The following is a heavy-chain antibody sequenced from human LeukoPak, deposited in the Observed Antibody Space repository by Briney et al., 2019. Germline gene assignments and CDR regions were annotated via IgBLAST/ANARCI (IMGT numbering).Heavy chain of an antibody. CDR3: ARDYDILTGYSPFGY. CDR1: GYTFTSYY. CDR2: INPSGGST. Sequence: ASVKVSCKASGYTFTSYYMHWVRQAPGQGLEWMGIINPSGGSTSYAQKFQGRVTMTRDTSTSTVYMELSSLRSEDTAVYYCARDYDILTGYSPFGYWGQGTLVTVSS. J-gene: IGHJ4*02. V-gene: IGHV1-46*01. D-gene: IGHD3-9*01.